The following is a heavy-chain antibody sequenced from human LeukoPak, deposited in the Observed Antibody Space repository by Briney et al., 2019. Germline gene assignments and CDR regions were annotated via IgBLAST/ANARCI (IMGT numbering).Heavy chain of an antibody. Sequence: SVTVPYMASGGTFSHYAISWVRQAPGQGLEWMGGIIPIFGTANYAQKFQGRVTITADKSTSTAYMELSSLRSEDTAVYYCASLPNYYYGSGSYPDYWGQGTLVTVSS. CDR3: ASLPNYYYGSGSYPDY. V-gene: IGHV1-69*06. CDR2: IIPIFGTA. CDR1: GGTFSHYA. D-gene: IGHD3-10*01. J-gene: IGHJ4*02.